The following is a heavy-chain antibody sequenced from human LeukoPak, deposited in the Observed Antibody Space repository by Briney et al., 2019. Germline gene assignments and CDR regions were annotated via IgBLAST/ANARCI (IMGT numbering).Heavy chain of an antibody. J-gene: IGHJ6*03. CDR1: GGSISSSSYY. Sequence: SETLSLTCTVSGGSISSSSYYWGGIRQPPGKGLEWIASIYYSGSTYYNPSLKSRVTISVDTSKNQFSLKLSSVTAADTAVYYCARHYSGYDLHMDVWGKGTTVTVSS. CDR3: ARHYSGYDLHMDV. V-gene: IGHV4-39*01. D-gene: IGHD5-12*01. CDR2: IYYSGST.